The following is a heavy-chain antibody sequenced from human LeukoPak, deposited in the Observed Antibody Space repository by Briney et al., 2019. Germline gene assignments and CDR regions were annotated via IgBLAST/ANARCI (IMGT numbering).Heavy chain of an antibody. CDR3: AREVVAAGPRDAFDI. CDR2: ISSSSSYI. V-gene: IGHV3-21*01. CDR1: GFTFRSYS. D-gene: IGHD6-25*01. Sequence: GGSLRLSCAASGFTFRSYSMNWVRQAPGKGLEWVSSISSSSSYIYYADSVKGRFTISRDNAKNSLYLQMNSLRAEDTAVYSCAREVVAAGPRDAFDIWGQGTMVTVSS. J-gene: IGHJ3*02.